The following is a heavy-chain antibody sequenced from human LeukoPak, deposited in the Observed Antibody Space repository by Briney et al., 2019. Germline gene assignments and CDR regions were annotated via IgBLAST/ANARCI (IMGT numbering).Heavy chain of an antibody. CDR3: ASFAVGATNWFDP. CDR2: IYYSGST. D-gene: IGHD1-26*01. CDR1: GGSISSSSYY. J-gene: IGHJ5*02. V-gene: IGHV4-39*01. Sequence: SETLSLTCTVSGGSISSSSYYWGWIRQPPGKGLEWIGGIYYSGSTYYNPSLKSRVTISVDTSKNQFSLKLSSVTAADTAVYYCASFAVGATNWFDPWGQGTLVTVSS.